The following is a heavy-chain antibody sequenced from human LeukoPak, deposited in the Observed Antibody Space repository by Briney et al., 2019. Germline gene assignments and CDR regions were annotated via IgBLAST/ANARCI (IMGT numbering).Heavy chain of an antibody. CDR1: GYTFTNYY. Sequence: GASVKVSCKASGYTFTNYYIHWVRQAPGQGLEWMGLINPGGDNTDYAQNFQGRVTMTRDTSTSTVYMGLSSLRSEDTAGYYCARIRDGYNDAYDIWGQGTMVTVSS. J-gene: IGHJ3*02. CDR3: ARIRDGYNDAYDI. D-gene: IGHD5-24*01. V-gene: IGHV1-46*01. CDR2: INPGGDNT.